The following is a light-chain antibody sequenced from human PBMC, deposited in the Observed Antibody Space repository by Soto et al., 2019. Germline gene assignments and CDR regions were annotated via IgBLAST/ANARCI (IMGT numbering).Light chain of an antibody. CDR3: QQYNTWPRT. CDR2: GAS. J-gene: IGKJ1*01. CDR1: QSVSSN. V-gene: IGKV3D-15*01. Sequence: EIVLTQSPATLSVSPGERATLSCRASQSVSSNLAWYQQRPGLPPRRLIYGASTRASGIPARFSGSGSETEFTLTISSLQSEDFATYYCQQYNTWPRTFGQGTKVEIK.